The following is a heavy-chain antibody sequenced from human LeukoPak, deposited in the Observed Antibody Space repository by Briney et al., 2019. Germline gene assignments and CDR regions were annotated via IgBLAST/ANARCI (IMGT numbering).Heavy chain of an antibody. D-gene: IGHD3-16*01. CDR3: ARFFYYDASLPPY. Sequence: PSETLSLTCSVSGGYISTSNYYWGWIRQPPGKGLEWIGTIYYSGRTYYNPSLQSRVTISLDTPQNQLSLQVRSVTVVDTAVYYCARFFYYDASLPPYWGQGTLVTVSS. CDR2: IYYSGRT. J-gene: IGHJ4*02. CDR1: GGYISTSNYY. V-gene: IGHV4-39*01.